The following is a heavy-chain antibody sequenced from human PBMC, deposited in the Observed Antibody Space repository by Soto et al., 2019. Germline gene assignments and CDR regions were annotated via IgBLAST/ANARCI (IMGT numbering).Heavy chain of an antibody. J-gene: IGHJ4*02. D-gene: IGHD3-22*01. CDR1: VGTFSSYA. Sequence: SVKVSCKASVGTFSSYAISWVRQAPGQGLEWMGGIIPIFGTANYAQKFQGRVTITADESTSTAYMELSSLRSEDTAVYYCAVGGYYGSSGYYYYFDYWGQGTLVTVSS. V-gene: IGHV1-69*13. CDR2: IIPIFGTA. CDR3: AVGGYYGSSGYYYYFDY.